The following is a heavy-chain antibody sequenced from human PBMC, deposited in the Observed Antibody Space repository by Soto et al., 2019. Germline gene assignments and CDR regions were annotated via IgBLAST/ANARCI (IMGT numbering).Heavy chain of an antibody. D-gene: IGHD2-2*01. J-gene: IGHJ4*02. CDR1: GFTFSPHA. CDR3: AKRACSTASCSYFDY. CDR2: ISYEGSNK. V-gene: IGHV3-30-3*02. Sequence: PGGSLRLSCADSGFTFSPHAMHWVRQGPGKGLEWVAVISYEGSNKYYADSVKGRFTISRDNSKNTLYLQMNSLRAEDTAVYYCAKRACSTASCSYFDYWGQGTLVTVSS.